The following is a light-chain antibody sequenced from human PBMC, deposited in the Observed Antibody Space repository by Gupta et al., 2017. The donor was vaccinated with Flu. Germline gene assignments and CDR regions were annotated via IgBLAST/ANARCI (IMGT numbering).Light chain of an antibody. V-gene: IGKV4-1*01. J-gene: IGKJ1*01. CDR1: QSVFYSFNNKTY. CDR3: QQDDSTPLT. Sequence: DIVMTQSPASLAVSLGERAMINCKSSQSVFYSFNNKTYLAWYQQKPGQPPKVLIYWASTRECGVPDRFSGSGSGKDFTLTISSLQAEDVAVYYCQQDDSTPLTFGQGSKVEIK. CDR2: WAS.